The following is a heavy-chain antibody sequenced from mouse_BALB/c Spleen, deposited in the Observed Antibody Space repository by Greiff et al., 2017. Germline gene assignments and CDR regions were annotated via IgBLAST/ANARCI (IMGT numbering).Heavy chain of an antibody. CDR2: IWAGGST. V-gene: IGHV2-9*02. Sequence: VKLVESGPGLVAPSQSLSITCTVSGFSLTSYGVHWVRQPPGKGLEWLGVIWAGGSTNYNSALMSRLSISKDNSKSQVFLKMNSLQTDDTAMYYCARGTTVVARRNWFAYWGQGTLVTVSA. CDR1: GFSLTSYG. CDR3: ARGTTVVARRNWFAY. D-gene: IGHD1-1*01. J-gene: IGHJ3*01.